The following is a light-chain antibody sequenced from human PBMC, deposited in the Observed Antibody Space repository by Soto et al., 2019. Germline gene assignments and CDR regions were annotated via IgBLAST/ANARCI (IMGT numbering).Light chain of an antibody. CDR1: SSNIGAGYD. CDR2: GNN. CDR3: QSYDTSLRAWV. V-gene: IGLV1-40*01. J-gene: IGLJ3*02. Sequence: QSVLTQPPSVSGAPGQRVTISCTGGSSNIGAGYDVHWYRQFPGTAPKLLVYGNNNRPSGISDRFSASKSGSSASLAITGLPAEDEADYYCQSYDTSLRAWVFGGGTQLTVL.